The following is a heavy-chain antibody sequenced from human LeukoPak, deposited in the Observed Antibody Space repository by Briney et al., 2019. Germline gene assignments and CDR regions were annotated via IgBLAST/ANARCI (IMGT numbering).Heavy chain of an antibody. Sequence: ASVKVSCKASGYSFIIYGITWVRQAPGQGLEWMGWSSPYNGKTNYAQKFQGRVTMTTDTSTNTAYMELRSLRSDDTAVYYCARGGIDIVTVPVSNWFDPWGQGALVTVSS. V-gene: IGHV1-18*01. CDR3: ARGGIDIVTVPVSNWFDP. CDR2: SSPYNGKT. D-gene: IGHD2/OR15-2a*01. J-gene: IGHJ5*02. CDR1: GYSFIIYG.